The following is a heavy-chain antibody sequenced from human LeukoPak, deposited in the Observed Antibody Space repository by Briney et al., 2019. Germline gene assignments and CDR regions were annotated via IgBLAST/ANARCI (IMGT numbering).Heavy chain of an antibody. CDR2: IYYSGST. D-gene: IGHD1-26*01. V-gene: IGHV4-39*07. J-gene: IGHJ4*02. CDR3: ARAGSGNLYYFDY. CDR1: GGSISSSSYY. Sequence: PSETLSLTCTVSGGSISSSSYYWGWIRQPPGKGLEWIGSIYYSGSTYYNPSLKSRVTISVDTSKNQFSLKLSSVAAADTAVYYCARAGSGNLYYFDYWGQGTLVTVSS.